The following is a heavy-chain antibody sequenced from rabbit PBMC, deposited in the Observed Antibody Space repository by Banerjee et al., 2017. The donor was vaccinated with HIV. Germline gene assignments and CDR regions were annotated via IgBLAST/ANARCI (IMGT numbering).Heavy chain of an antibody. CDR2: IYTGDGST. CDR1: GFSFSSSYW. J-gene: IGHJ4*01. CDR3: ARSSYDDYGDYGYFNL. Sequence: QQQLEESGGDLVKPEGSLTLTCKASGFSFSSSYWICWVRQAPGKGLEWIGCIYTGDGSTYYASWVNGRFTISRSTSLNTVDLKMTSLTAADTATYFCARSSYDDYGDYGYFNLWGQGTLVTVS. D-gene: IGHD2-1*01. V-gene: IGHV1S43*01.